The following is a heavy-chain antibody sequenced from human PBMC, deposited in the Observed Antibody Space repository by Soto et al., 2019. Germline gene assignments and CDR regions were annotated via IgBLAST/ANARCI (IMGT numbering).Heavy chain of an antibody. D-gene: IGHD3-10*01. J-gene: IGHJ4*02. V-gene: IGHV4-59*01. Sequence: SETLSLTCTVSGGSISSYYWSWIRQPPGKGLEWIGYIYYSGSTNYNPSLKSRVTISVDTSKNQFSLKLSSVTAADTAVYYCARGVGDYYGSGSYYNPVYFDYWGQGTLVTVSS. CDR2: IYYSGST. CDR1: GGSISSYY. CDR3: ARGVGDYYGSGSYYNPVYFDY.